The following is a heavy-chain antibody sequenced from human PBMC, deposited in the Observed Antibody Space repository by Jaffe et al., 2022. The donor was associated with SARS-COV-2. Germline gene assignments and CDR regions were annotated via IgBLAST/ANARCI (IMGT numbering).Heavy chain of an antibody. V-gene: IGHV3-23*01. Sequence: EVQLLESGGGLVQPGGSLRLSCAASGFSFSGYVMTWARQAPGKGLEWVSSISRSGDSTYYADSVKGRFTISRDKSKNTLYLQMNSLRDDDAAIYYCAKDYSDDYDKRVLWFDPWGQGTLVTVSS. CDR2: ISRSGDST. D-gene: IGHD3-22*01. J-gene: IGHJ5*02. CDR3: AKDYSDDYDKRVLWFDP. CDR1: GFSFSGYV.